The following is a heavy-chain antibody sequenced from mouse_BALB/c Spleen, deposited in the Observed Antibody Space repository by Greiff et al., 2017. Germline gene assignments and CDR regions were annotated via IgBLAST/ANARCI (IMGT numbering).Heavy chain of an antibody. J-gene: IGHJ2*01. CDR2: ISSGGSYT. D-gene: IGHD1-1*01. CDR1: GFTFSSYA. CDR3: ARAYYYGSSYGTFDY. Sequence: EVNVVESGGGLVKPGGSLKLSCAASGFTFSSYAMSWVRQSPEKRLEWVAEISSGGSYTYYPDTVTGRFTISRDNAKNTLYLEMSSLRSEDTAMYYCARAYYYGSSYGTFDYWGQGTTLTVSS. V-gene: IGHV5-9-4*01.